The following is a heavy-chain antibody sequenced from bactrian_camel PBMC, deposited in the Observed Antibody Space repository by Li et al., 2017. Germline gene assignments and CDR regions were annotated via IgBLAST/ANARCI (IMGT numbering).Heavy chain of an antibody. CDR1: GYTYNRNC. D-gene: IGHD1*01. V-gene: IGHV3S40*01. J-gene: IGHJ4*01. CDR2: ITTGTGNT. Sequence: DVQLVESGGGSVQAGGSLKPSCVVSGYTYNRNCMAWFRQAPGKEREGVATITTGTGNTDYADSVKGRFTISQDGAENTVYLQMNGLKPEDTAMYYCAAGSETYGSPSAEPGPVCDYNYWGQGTQVTVS. CDR3: AAGSETYGSPSAEPGPVCDYNY.